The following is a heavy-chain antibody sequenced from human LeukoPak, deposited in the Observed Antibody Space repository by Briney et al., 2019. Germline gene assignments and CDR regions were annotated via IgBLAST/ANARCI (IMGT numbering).Heavy chain of an antibody. J-gene: IGHJ4*02. V-gene: IGHV3-74*01. Sequence: PGGSLRLSCTASGFSFSSFWMSWVRQAPGKGLEWVSRINSDGSTTTYADSVKGRFTISRDNAKNTLYLQMNSLRVEDTAVYYCARDPDVHYYFDSWGQGTLVIVSS. CDR2: INSDGSTT. CDR3: ARDPDVHYYFDS. CDR1: GFSFSSFW.